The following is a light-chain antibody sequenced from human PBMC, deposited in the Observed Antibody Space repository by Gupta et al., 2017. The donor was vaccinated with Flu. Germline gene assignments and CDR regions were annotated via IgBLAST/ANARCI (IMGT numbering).Light chain of an antibody. CDR2: VGS. CDR3: MRAIHPPA. CDR1: QSLVYKNGINY. J-gene: IGKJ2*01. Sequence: MTQSPLCLPVTPGQPASISCRFSQSLVYKNGINYLNWFQQRPGQSPKRLIYVGSNRDSGVPDRFSGSGSGTDFTLKISRVEAEDVGVYYCMRAIHPPAFGQGTRMEI. V-gene: IGKV2-30*01.